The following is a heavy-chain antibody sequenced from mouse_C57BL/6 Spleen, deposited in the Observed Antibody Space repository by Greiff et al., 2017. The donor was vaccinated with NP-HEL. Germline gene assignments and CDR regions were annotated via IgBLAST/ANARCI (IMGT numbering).Heavy chain of an antibody. CDR2: IDPEDGDT. CDR1: GFNIKDYY. Sequence: EVQLQQSGAELVRPGASVKLSCTASGFNIKDYYMHWVKQRPEQGLEWIGRIDPEDGDTEYAPKFQGKATMTADTSSNTAYLQLSSLTSEDTAVYYCTTGGLLRERFAYWGQGTLVTVSA. D-gene: IGHD2-3*01. J-gene: IGHJ3*01. V-gene: IGHV14-1*01. CDR3: TTGGLLRERFAY.